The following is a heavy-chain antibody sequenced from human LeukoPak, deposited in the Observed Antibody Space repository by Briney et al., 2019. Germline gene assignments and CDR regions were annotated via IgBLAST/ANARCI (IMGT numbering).Heavy chain of an antibody. Sequence: SETLSLTCTVSGGSLSSGGYYWSWIRQHPGKGLEWIGYIYYSGSTYYNPSLKSRVTISVDTSKNQFSLKLSSVTAADTAVYYCARTSFWSGYYPDFDYFDYWGQGTLVTVSS. CDR1: GGSLSSGGYY. J-gene: IGHJ4*02. V-gene: IGHV4-31*03. CDR3: ARTSFWSGYYPDFDYFDY. D-gene: IGHD3-3*01. CDR2: IYYSGST.